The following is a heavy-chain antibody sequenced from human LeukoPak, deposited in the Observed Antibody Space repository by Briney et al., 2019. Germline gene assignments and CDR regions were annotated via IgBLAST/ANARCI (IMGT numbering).Heavy chain of an antibody. CDR3: AIQMTTFLDYFLY. J-gene: IGHJ4*02. Sequence: GESLQISCKGSGSIFTSYWIGWVRQMPGKGLEWMGIIYPGDSDTRYSPSFQGQVTISADKSISTAYLQWSRLKAPDTALYYCAIQMTTFLDYFLYCLQGTLVTVSS. CDR2: IYPGDSDT. V-gene: IGHV5-51*01. CDR1: GSIFTSYW. D-gene: IGHD3-16*01.